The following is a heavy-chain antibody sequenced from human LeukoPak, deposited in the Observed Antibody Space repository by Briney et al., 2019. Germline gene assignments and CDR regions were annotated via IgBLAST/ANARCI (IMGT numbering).Heavy chain of an antibody. CDR3: ARGASTAAKYGMDV. CDR2: IAYDGSST. J-gene: IGHJ6*02. Sequence: GGSLRLSCAASGFTFSNYAIHCVRQAPGKGLEWVAVIAYDGSSTVYADSVKGRFTISRDNSKNTLYLQMNSLRTEDTAVYYCARGASTAAKYGMDVWGRGTAVAVSS. CDR1: GFTFSNYA. V-gene: IGHV3-30*04. D-gene: IGHD2-21*02.